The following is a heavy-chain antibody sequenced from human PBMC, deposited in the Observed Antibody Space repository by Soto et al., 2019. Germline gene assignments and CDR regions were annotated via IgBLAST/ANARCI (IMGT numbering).Heavy chain of an antibody. CDR3: ARSQGSSTSLEIYYYYYYGMDV. CDR1: GGTFGSYA. Sequence: QVQLVQSGAEVKKPGSSLKVSCKASGGTFGSYAISWVRQAPGQGLEWMGGIIPIPGTANYAQKFQGRVTIAADESTSTAYMELSSLRSEDTAVYYCARSQGSSTSLEIYYYYYYGMDVWGQGNKVSVSS. CDR2: IIPIPGTA. D-gene: IGHD2-2*01. V-gene: IGHV1-69*01. J-gene: IGHJ6*02.